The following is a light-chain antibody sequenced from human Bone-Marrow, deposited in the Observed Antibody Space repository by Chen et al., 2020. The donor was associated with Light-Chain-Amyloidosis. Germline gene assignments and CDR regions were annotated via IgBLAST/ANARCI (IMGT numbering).Light chain of an antibody. Sequence: SYVLTQPSSVAVAPGQTATIACGGNKIGSTSVHWYQQTPGQAPLLVVYDDSDRPSGIPERLSGSNSGNTATLTISRVEAEDAADYYCQVWDRSSDRPVFGGGTKLTVL. CDR2: DDS. V-gene: IGLV3-21*02. CDR1: KIGSTS. CDR3: QVWDRSSDRPV. J-gene: IGLJ3*02.